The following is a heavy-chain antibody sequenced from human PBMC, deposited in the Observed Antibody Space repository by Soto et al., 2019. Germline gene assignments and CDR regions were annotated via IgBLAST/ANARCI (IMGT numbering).Heavy chain of an antibody. J-gene: IGHJ4*02. D-gene: IGHD5-12*01. Sequence: EVQLVESGGDLIQPGGSLRLSCVASGFSITAFSVNWIRQAPGKGLEWISYIRSRDGAKSSADSVNGRFTISTDSAKISLYLQMNSLRAEDTAVYYCVRDHRYAFDYWGQGTLVTVSS. CDR1: GFSITAFS. CDR3: VRDHRYAFDY. V-gene: IGHV3-48*01. CDR2: IRSRDGAK.